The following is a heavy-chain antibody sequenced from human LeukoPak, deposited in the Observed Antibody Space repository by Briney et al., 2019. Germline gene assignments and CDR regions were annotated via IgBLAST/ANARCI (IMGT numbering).Heavy chain of an antibody. CDR3: ARDGDDYIWGSYRNSNWFDP. V-gene: IGHV3-33*01. J-gene: IGHJ5*02. CDR1: GFTFSSYG. Sequence: GGSLRLSCAASGFTFSSYGMHWVRQAPGKGLEWVAVIWYDGSNKYYADSVKGRFTISRDNSKNTLYLQMNSLRGDDTAVYYCARDGDDYIWGSYRNSNWFDPWGQGTLVTVSS. CDR2: IWYDGSNK. D-gene: IGHD3-16*02.